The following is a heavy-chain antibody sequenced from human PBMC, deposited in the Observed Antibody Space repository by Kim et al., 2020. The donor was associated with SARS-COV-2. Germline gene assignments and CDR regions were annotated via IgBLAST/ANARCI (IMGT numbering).Heavy chain of an antibody. CDR2: IYYSGST. CDR1: GGSVSSGSYY. CDR3: AKVGGRTKYHFDY. J-gene: IGHJ4*02. V-gene: IGHV4-61*01. D-gene: IGHD1-26*01. Sequence: SETLSLTCTVSGGSVSSGSYYWSWIRQPPGKGLEWIGYIYYSGSTNYNPSLKSRVTISIDTSKNQFSLRLTSVTAADTAVYYCAKVGGRTKYHFDYWGQG.